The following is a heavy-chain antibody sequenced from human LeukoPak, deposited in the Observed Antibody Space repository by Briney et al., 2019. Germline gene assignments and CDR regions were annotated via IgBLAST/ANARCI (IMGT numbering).Heavy chain of an antibody. V-gene: IGHV5-51*01. CDR2: IYPGDSDT. CDR1: GYSFTSYW. D-gene: IGHD6-13*01. CDR3: ARVGTSRAAAGINWFDP. J-gene: IGHJ5*02. Sequence: GESLKISCKGSGYSFTSYWIGWVRQMPGKGLEWMGIIYPGDSDTRYSPPFQGQVTISADKSISTAYLQWSSLKASDTAMYYCARVGTSRAAAGINWFDPWGQGTLVTVSS.